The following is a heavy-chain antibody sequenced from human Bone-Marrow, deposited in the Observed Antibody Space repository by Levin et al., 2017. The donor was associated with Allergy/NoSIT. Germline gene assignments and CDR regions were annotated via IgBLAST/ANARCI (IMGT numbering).Heavy chain of an antibody. CDR3: AKVYGDPYNLMPSPVDS. V-gene: IGHV3-30*18. J-gene: IGHJ4*02. D-gene: IGHD4-17*01. CDR1: GFIFNTYG. Sequence: GGSLRLSCAASGFIFNTYGMQWVRQAPGKGLDWVAVISFDGNDKDYADSVKGRFTVSRDNSKNTLHLQMNSLRVEDTAVYYCAKVYGDPYNLMPSPVDSWGQGTLVTVSS. CDR2: ISFDGNDK.